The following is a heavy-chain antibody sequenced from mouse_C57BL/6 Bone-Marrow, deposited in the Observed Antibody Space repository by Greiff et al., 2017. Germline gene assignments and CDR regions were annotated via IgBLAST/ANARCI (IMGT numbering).Heavy chain of an antibody. CDR3: AGGYFDV. CDR1: GYTFTSYT. CDR2: INPSGGYT. V-gene: IGHV1-4*01. Sequence: VQLQQSGAELARPGASVKMSCKASGYTFTSYTMHWVKQRPGQGLEWIGYINPSGGYTKYNQKFKDKATLTADKSSSTAYMHLSRQTSEDSAVYYCAGGYFDVWGTGTTVTVSS. J-gene: IGHJ1*03.